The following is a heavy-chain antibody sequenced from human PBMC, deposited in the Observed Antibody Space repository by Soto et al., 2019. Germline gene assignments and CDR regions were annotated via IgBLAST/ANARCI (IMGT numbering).Heavy chain of an antibody. CDR2: IYWDDDK. Sequence: SGPTLVKPTQTLTLTCTFSGFSLSTSGVGVGWIRQPPGKALEWLALIYWDDDKRYSPSLKSRLTITKDTSKNQVVLTMTNMDPVDTATYYCALVVAATPDTTNWFDPWGQGTLVTVSS. CDR3: ALVVAATPDTTNWFDP. V-gene: IGHV2-5*02. CDR1: GFSLSTSGVG. D-gene: IGHD2-15*01. J-gene: IGHJ5*02.